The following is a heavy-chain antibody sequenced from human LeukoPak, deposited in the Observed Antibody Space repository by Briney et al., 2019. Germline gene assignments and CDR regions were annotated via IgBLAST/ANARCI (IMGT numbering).Heavy chain of an antibody. Sequence: GGSLRLSCAASGFTFSNYTISWVRQAPGKGLEWVSAISGGGGSTYYADSVRRGFTTSRATTKKTLHLQMSSLRAEDTAGDYCAKAYNFWPPWGQGTLVTVSS. CDR3: AKAYNFWPP. CDR2: ISGGGGST. CDR1: GFTFSNYT. D-gene: IGHD3-3*01. V-gene: IGHV3-23*01. J-gene: IGHJ5*02.